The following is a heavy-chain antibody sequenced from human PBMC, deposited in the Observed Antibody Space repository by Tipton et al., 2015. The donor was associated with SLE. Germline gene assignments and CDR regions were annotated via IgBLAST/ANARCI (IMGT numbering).Heavy chain of an antibody. CDR2: INYSGTT. V-gene: IGHV4-39*07. Sequence: TLSLTCIVSGDSISNNNYYWGWIRQPPGKGLEWIGNINYSGTTYYNPSLKTRITISVDTSKIQFSLRLTSVTAADTAIYYCARGTPFMEWERNWFDPWGQGTLVTVSS. J-gene: IGHJ5*02. CDR3: ARGTPFMEWERNWFDP. CDR1: GDSISNNNYY. D-gene: IGHD3-3*01.